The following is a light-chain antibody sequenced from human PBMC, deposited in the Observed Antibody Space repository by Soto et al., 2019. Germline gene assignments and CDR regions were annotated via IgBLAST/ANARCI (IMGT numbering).Light chain of an antibody. CDR2: GAS. J-gene: IGKJ1*01. V-gene: IGKV3-20*01. Sequence: EIVLTQSPGTLSFSPGERATLSCRASQSVTGSYLAWYQQKPGQAPRLLIYGASSRATGIPDRFSGSGSGTDFTLTISRLEPEDFAVYYCQQYGSSPWTFGQGTKVDIK. CDR1: QSVTGSY. CDR3: QQYGSSPWT.